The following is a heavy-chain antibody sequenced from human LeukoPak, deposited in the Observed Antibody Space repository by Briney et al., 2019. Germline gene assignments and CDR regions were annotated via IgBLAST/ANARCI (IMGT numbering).Heavy chain of an antibody. CDR3: AKDGRIEAAGTRGRQPFDY. CDR1: GFTFSSYG. CDR2: ISYDGSNK. V-gene: IGHV3-30*18. Sequence: GGSLRLSCAASGFTFSSYGMHWVRQAPGKGLEWVAVISYDGSNKYYADSVKGRFTISRDNSKNTLYLQMNSLRAEDTAVYYCAKDGRIEAAGTRGRQPFDYWGQGTLVTVSS. D-gene: IGHD6-13*01. J-gene: IGHJ4*02.